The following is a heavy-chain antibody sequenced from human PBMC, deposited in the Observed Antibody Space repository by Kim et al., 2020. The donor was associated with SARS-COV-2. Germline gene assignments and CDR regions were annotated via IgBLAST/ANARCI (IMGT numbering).Heavy chain of an antibody. V-gene: IGHV3-23*01. CDR3: AKCYGDYERPFDY. Sequence: YAHSGQSRLTIPKDNSKNTLYLQMNSLRAEDTAVYYCAKCYGDYERPFDYWGQGTLVTVSS. D-gene: IGHD4-17*01. J-gene: IGHJ4*02.